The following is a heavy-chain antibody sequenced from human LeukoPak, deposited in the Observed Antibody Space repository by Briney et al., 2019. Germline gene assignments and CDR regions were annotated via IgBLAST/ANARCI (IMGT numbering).Heavy chain of an antibody. Sequence: GGSLRLSCAASGFTFSTYAMTWVRQAPGKGLEWVSVISGSRSGGTTHYADSVKGRFTISRDNPKNTLYLQMNTLRAEDTAVYYCAKSGGKPPGSYFDSWGQGTLVTVSS. D-gene: IGHD1-14*01. CDR3: AKSGGKPPGSYFDS. CDR2: ISGSRSGGTT. V-gene: IGHV3-23*01. CDR1: GFTFSTYA. J-gene: IGHJ4*02.